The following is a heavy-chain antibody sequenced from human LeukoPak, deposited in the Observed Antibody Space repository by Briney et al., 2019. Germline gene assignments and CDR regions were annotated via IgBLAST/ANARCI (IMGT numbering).Heavy chain of an antibody. Sequence: GGSLRLSCAASGFTFSDYWMHWVRQAPGKGLVWVSRIHRDGSSTAYADSVKGRFTISRDNAKNTLYLQMNSLRAEDTAMYYCARGTEGYTYGEFDSWGQGTLVTVSS. J-gene: IGHJ5*01. D-gene: IGHD5-18*01. CDR2: IHRDGSST. CDR3: ARGTEGYTYGEFDS. CDR1: GFTFSDYW. V-gene: IGHV3-74*01.